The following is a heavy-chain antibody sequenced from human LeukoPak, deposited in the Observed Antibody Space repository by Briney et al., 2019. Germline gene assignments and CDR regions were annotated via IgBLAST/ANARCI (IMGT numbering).Heavy chain of an antibody. Sequence: PSQTLSLTRTVSGGSVSSGTYYWSWIRQPPGTGLEWIGYIYYSGSTNYSPSLKSRVTISVDTSKNQFSLKVSSVTAADTAVYYCARVGTLSYYYGMDVWGQGTTVTVSS. CDR1: GGSVSSGTYY. CDR2: IYYSGST. D-gene: IGHD7-27*01. J-gene: IGHJ6*02. V-gene: IGHV4-61*01. CDR3: ARVGTLSYYYGMDV.